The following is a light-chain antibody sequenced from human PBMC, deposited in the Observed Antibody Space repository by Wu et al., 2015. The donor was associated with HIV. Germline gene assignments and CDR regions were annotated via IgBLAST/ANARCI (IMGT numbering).Light chain of an antibody. CDR1: QSINSW. V-gene: IGKV1-5*03. CDR2: EAS. CDR3: QKYNTAPWT. J-gene: IGKJ1*01. Sequence: DIQMTQSPSTLSASVGDTVTITCRASQSINSWLTWYQQKPGKAPKLLIYEASTLESGVPSRFSGSGSGTDFTLTISSLQPEDVATYYCQKYNTAPWTFGQGTKVEMK.